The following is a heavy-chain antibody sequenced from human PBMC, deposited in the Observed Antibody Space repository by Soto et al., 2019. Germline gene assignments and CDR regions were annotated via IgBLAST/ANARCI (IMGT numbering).Heavy chain of an antibody. CDR1: GFTFSTYT. CDR3: ARDSGYCSGGSCYAGYFQH. CDR2: ISRSSSYI. V-gene: IGHV3-21*01. Sequence: GGSLRLSCAASGFTFSTYTMNWVRQAPGKGLEWVSSISRSSSYIYYADSVKGRFTISRDNAKNSLDLQMNSLRAEDTAVYYCARDSGYCSGGSCYAGYFQHWGLGTLV. J-gene: IGHJ1*01. D-gene: IGHD2-15*01.